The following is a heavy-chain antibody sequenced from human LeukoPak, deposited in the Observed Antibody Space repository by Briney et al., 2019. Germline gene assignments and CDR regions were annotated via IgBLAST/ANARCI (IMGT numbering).Heavy chain of an antibody. Sequence: GGSLKRSCAASGFTFSSYAMHWVRQAPGKGLEYVSAISSNGGSTYYANSVKGRFTISRDNSKNTLYLQMGSLRAEDMAVYYCAREGMDYGDYVFDYWGQGTLVTVSS. CDR2: ISSNGGST. CDR1: GFTFSSYA. D-gene: IGHD4-17*01. V-gene: IGHV3-64*01. J-gene: IGHJ4*02. CDR3: AREGMDYGDYVFDY.